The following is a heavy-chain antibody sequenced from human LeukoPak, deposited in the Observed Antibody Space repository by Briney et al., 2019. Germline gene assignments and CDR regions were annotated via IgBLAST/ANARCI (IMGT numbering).Heavy chain of an antibody. J-gene: IGHJ3*02. CDR3: ARGRYSSGWYAGHDAFDI. CDR1: GGSFSGYY. Sequence: SETPSLICAVYGGSFSGYYWSWIRQPPGKGLEWIGEINHSGSTNYNPSLKSRVTISVDTSKNQFSLKLSSVTAADTAVYYCARGRYSSGWYAGHDAFDIWGQGTMVTVSS. D-gene: IGHD6-19*01. CDR2: INHSGST. V-gene: IGHV4-34*01.